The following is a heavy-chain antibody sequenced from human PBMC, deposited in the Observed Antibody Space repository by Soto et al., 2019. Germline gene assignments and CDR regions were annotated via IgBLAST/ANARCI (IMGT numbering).Heavy chain of an antibody. CDR3: ARHLPYCGGDCYSLDY. CDR1: GGSISSYY. D-gene: IGHD2-21*02. V-gene: IGHV4-59*08. J-gene: IGHJ4*02. CDR2: IYYSAST. Sequence: SETLSLTCTVSGGSISSYYWSWIRQPPGKGLEWIGYIYYSASTNYSPSLKSRVTISVDTSKNQFSLNLSSVAAADTAVYYCARHLPYCGGDCYSLDYWGQGTLVTVSS.